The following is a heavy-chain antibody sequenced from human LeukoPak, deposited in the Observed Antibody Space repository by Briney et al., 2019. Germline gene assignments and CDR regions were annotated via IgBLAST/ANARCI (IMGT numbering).Heavy chain of an antibody. V-gene: IGHV4-31*03. J-gene: IGHJ3*02. CDR3: AREDASVLNLHAFDM. Sequence: PSETLSLTCTVSGGPISSDGDYWTWIRQYPGKGLEWIGYIYHHTGTTYYSPSLQSRTTISIDMSKNQFSLTLSSVTAADTAVYFCAREDASVLNLHAFDMWGQGTMVTVSS. CDR2: IYHHTGTT. D-gene: IGHD2-8*02. CDR1: GGPISSDGDY.